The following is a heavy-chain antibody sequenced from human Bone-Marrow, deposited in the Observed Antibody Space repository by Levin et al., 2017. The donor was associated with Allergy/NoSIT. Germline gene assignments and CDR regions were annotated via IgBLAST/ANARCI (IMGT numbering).Heavy chain of an antibody. CDR2: ISYNGDNK. CDR3: AKDRPQATDYYDSSGSLDY. D-gene: IGHD3-22*01. CDR1: GFTFNLHG. V-gene: IGHV3-30*18. J-gene: IGHJ4*02. Sequence: GESLKISCAASGFTFNLHGMHWVRQAPGKGLEWVSFISYNGDNKYFTDSVKGRFTISRDNAKNTLYLQMNRLRTEDTAIYYCAKDRPQATDYYDSSGSLDYWGQGTLVTVSS.